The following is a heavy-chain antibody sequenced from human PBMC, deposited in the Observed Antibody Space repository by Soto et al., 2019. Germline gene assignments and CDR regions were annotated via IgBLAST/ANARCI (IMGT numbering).Heavy chain of an antibody. CDR1: GFTFSSYW. CDR2: FNTDGSST. Sequence: GGSLRLSCAASGFTFSSYWMHWVRQAPGKGLVWVSRFNTDGSSTSYADSVKGRFTISRDNAKNTLYLQMNSLRVEETAVYYCASLLPAAIRAFDYWGQGTLVTVSS. D-gene: IGHD2-2*01. CDR3: ASLLPAAIRAFDY. J-gene: IGHJ4*02. V-gene: IGHV3-74*01.